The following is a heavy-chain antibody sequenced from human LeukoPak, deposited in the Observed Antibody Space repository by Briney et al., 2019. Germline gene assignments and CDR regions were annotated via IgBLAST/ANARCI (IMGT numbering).Heavy chain of an antibody. J-gene: IGHJ4*02. D-gene: IGHD6-19*01. CDR3: ARGSFSSGWYPSFDY. CDR2: ISAYNGNT. V-gene: IGHV1-18*01. CDR1: GYTFTSYG. Sequence: ASVKVSCKASGYTFTSYGSSWVRQAPGQGLEWMGWISAYNGNTNYAQKLQGRVTMTTDTSTSTAYMELRSLRSDDTAVYYCARGSFSSGWYPSFDYWGQGTLVTVSS.